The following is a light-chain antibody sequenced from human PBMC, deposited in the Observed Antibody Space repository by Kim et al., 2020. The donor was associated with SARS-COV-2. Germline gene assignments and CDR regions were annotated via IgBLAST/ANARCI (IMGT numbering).Light chain of an antibody. CDR2: GAS. CDR1: QSISSY. V-gene: IGKV3-15*01. CDR3: QQYNDWPPGDT. J-gene: IGKJ2*01. Sequence: EIVMTQSPATLSVSPGGRATLSCRASQSISSYLAWYQQKPGQAPRLLIYGASTRATGIPARFSGSGSGTEFTLTITSLQSEDFAVYYCQQYNDWPPGDTFGQGTKLEI.